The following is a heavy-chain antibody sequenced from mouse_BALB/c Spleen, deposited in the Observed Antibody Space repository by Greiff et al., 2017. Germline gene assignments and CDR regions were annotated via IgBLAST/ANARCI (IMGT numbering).Heavy chain of an antibody. Sequence: VQRVESGPGLVAPSQSLSITCTVSGFSLTGYGVNWVRQPPGKGLEWLGMIWGDGSTDYNSALKSRLSISKDNSKSQVFLKMNSLQTEDTARYYCARGYYYGSSYCFDYWGQGTTLTVSA. CDR3: ARGYYYGSSYCFDY. CDR2: IWGDGST. CDR1: GFSLTGYG. J-gene: IGHJ2*01. V-gene: IGHV2-6-7*01. D-gene: IGHD1-1*01.